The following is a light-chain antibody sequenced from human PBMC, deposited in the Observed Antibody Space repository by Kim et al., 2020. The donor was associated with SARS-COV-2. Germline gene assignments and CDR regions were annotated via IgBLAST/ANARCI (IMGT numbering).Light chain of an antibody. CDR3: QQRSNWPLT. J-gene: IGKJ4*01. CDR2: DAS. CDR1: QSVSRY. Sequence: LSPGERAPLSCRASQSVSRYLAWYQQKPGQAPRLLMYDASNRATGIPARFSGSGSGTDFTLTISSLEPEDFAVYYCQQRSNWPLTFGGGTKVDIK. V-gene: IGKV3-11*01.